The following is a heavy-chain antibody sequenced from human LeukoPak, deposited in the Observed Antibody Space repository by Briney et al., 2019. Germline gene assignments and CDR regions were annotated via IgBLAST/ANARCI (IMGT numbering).Heavy chain of an antibody. Sequence: GASVKVSCKASGYTFTSYGISWVRQAPGQGLEWMGWISAYNGNTNYAQKLQGRVTMTTDTSTSTAYRELRSLRSDDTAVYYCAREGDSDYYDSSGYDAFDIWGQGTMVTVSS. CDR2: ISAYNGNT. CDR1: GYTFTSYG. D-gene: IGHD3-22*01. V-gene: IGHV1-18*01. CDR3: AREGDSDYYDSSGYDAFDI. J-gene: IGHJ3*02.